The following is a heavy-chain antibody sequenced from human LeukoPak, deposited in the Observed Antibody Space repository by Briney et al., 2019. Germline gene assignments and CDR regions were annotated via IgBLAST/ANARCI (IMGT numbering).Heavy chain of an antibody. CDR3: ARDQRIVVVVANYYYYYGMDV. J-gene: IGHJ6*02. V-gene: IGHV1-46*01. D-gene: IGHD2-15*01. CDR2: INPSGGST. Sequence: ASVKVSCKASGYTFTSYYMHWVRQAPGQGLEWMGIINPSGGSTGYAQKFQGRVTMTRDTSTSTVYMELSSLRSEDTAVYYCARDQRIVVVVANYYYYYGMDVWGQGTTVTVSS. CDR1: GYTFTSYY.